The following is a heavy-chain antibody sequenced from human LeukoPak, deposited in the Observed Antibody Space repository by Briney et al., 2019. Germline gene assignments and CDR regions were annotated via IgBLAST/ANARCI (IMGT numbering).Heavy chain of an antibody. D-gene: IGHD2-2*01. J-gene: IGHJ5*02. Sequence: GXXXXXXCAXSGXTVSSNYMSWVRQAPGKGLEWVSVIYSGGSTYYADSVKGRFTISRDNSKNTLYLQMNSLRAEDTAVYYCARGVVPSFDPWGQGTLVTVSS. CDR1: GXTVSSNY. CDR3: ARGVVPSFDP. CDR2: IYSGGST. V-gene: IGHV3-66*02.